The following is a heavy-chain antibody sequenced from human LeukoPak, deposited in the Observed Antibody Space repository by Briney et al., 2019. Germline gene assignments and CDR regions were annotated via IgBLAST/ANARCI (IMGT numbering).Heavy chain of an antibody. CDR1: GFTFSSYA. J-gene: IGHJ4*02. D-gene: IGHD5-18*01. CDR3: VRADAKKTAMVDY. Sequence: PRGSLRLSCAASGFTFSSYAMSWVRQAPGKGLEWVSAISGSGGSTYYADSVKGRFTISRDNAKNSLYLQMNSLRVEDTAVYYCVRADAKKTAMVDYWGRGTLDAVSS. V-gene: IGHV3-23*01. CDR2: ISGSGGST.